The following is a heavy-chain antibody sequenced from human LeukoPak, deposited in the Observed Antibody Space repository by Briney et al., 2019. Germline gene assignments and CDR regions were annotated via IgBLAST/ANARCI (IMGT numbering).Heavy chain of an antibody. D-gene: IGHD2-15*01. V-gene: IGHV1-3*04. CDR2: INTGKGNT. Sequence: ASLKVSCKASGYTFTDYAMHWVRQAPGERLEWMGWINTGKGNTKYSQKFQGRVTITMDTPASTAYMELSSLRSEDTAVYYCARDHVVGLAPFDPWGQGTLVTVSS. CDR1: GYTFTDYA. CDR3: ARDHVVGLAPFDP. J-gene: IGHJ5*02.